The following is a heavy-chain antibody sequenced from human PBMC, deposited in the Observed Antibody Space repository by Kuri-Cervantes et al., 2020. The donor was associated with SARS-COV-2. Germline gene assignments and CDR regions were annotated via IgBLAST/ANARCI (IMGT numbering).Heavy chain of an antibody. J-gene: IGHJ6*02. V-gene: IGHV3-30*04. CDR1: GFTFSSYA. CDR3: ARDVAKEVYDFWSDYYSGYYGMDV. Sequence: GESLKISCAASGFTFSSYAMHWVRQAPGKGLEWVAVISYDGSNKYYADSVKGRFTISRDNSKNSLYLQMNSLRDEDTAVYYCARDVAKEVYDFWSDYYSGYYGMDVWGQGTTVTVSS. D-gene: IGHD3-3*01. CDR2: ISYDGSNK.